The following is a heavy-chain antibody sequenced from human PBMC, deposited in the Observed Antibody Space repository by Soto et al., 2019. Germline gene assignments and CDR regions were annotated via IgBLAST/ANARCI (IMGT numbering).Heavy chain of an antibody. D-gene: IGHD2-21*01. CDR2: IKDKTHNYGT. CDR3: ACIRAACGY. CDR1: GFTFSDHV. Sequence: EVQLVESGGGLVQPGGSLRLSCAASGFTFSDHVMDWVRQAPGKGLEWVGRIKDKTHNYGTQDAPSAEGRFSISRDDYTTSVYLQVNRLKTEDTAVYFGACIRAACGYWGPGTLVTVSS. J-gene: IGHJ4*02. V-gene: IGHV3-72*01.